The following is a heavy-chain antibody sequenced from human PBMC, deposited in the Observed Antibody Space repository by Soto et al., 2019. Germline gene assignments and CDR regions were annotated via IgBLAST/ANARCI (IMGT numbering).Heavy chain of an antibody. Sequence: QVQLVESGGGVVQPGRSLRLSCAASGFTFSSYAMHWVRQAPDKGLEWVAVISYDGSNKYYADSVKGRFTISRDNSKNTLYLQMNSLRAEDTAVYYCARETGTKGFDYWGQGTLVTVSS. CDR2: ISYDGSNK. J-gene: IGHJ4*02. V-gene: IGHV3-30-3*01. CDR3: ARETGTKGFDY. CDR1: GFTFSSYA. D-gene: IGHD1-7*01.